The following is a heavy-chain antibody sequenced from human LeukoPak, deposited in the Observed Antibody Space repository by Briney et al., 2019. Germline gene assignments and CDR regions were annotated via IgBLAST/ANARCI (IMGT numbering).Heavy chain of an antibody. CDR1: GLSFSNLA. CDR3: ATASYYDTSGFKSYWYFDI. J-gene: IGHJ2*01. Sequence: GGSLRLSCATSGLSFSNLAMNWVRQAPGKGLEWISYINYDNRTIYYADSVKGRFVISRDGAKNTVFLQLNSLRVEDTAVYYCATASYYDTSGFKSYWYFDIWGRGTLVTVSS. CDR2: INYDNRTI. D-gene: IGHD3-22*01. V-gene: IGHV3-48*01.